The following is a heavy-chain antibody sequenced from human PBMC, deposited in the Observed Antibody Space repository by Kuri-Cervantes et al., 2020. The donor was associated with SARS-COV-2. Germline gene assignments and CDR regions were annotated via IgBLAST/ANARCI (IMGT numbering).Heavy chain of an antibody. V-gene: IGHV4-59*12. J-gene: IGHJ3*02. CDR2: ISYSGHT. CDR3: ASMGGADI. Sequence: SETLSLTCSVSGDSINNFYWNWIRQTPGKGLEWIGSISYSGHTDYNPSLESRITISVDTSKTQFSLKLSSVTAADTAVYYCASMGGADIWGQGTMVTVSS. D-gene: IGHD3-10*01. CDR1: GDSINNFY.